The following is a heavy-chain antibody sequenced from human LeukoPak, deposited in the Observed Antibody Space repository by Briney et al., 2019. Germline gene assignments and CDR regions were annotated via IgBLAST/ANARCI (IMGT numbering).Heavy chain of an antibody. D-gene: IGHD3-9*01. CDR1: GFTASSKY. J-gene: IGHJ5*02. CDR3: AKCPTGFYRNWFDP. CDR2: IRSDATT. Sequence: GGSLRLSCTASGFTASSKYMSWVRQASGKGLEWVSFIRSDATTAYADSVQGRFTISRDNLKNTLYLQMNSLRAEDTAVYYCAKCPTGFYRNWFDPWGQGTLVTVSS. V-gene: IGHV3-53*01.